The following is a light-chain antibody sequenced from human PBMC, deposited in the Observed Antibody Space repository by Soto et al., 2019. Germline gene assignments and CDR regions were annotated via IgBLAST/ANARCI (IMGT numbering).Light chain of an antibody. CDR3: SSFRRGNTEVV. CDR2: DVS. V-gene: IGLV2-14*03. J-gene: IGLJ3*02. Sequence: QPVLTQPASVSGSPGQSITISCSGTSSDIGGFNFVSWYQQHPGKAPKLIIFDVSDRPSGVSDRFSGSKSGTTASLTISGLQAEDEADYYCSSFRRGNTEVVFGGGTKLTVL. CDR1: SSDIGGFNF.